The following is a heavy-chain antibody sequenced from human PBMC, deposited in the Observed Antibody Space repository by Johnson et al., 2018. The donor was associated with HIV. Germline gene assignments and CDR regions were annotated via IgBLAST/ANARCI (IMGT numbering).Heavy chain of an antibody. CDR3: GWQLAGWNDAFDI. V-gene: IGHV3-23*04. Sequence: VQLVESGGGLAQPGRSLRLSCVASGFTFSSYAMSWVRQAPGTGLEWVSAISGSGGSTYYADSEKGRFTISRDNSKNTLYLQMNSLRPEDTAVYYCGWQLAGWNDAFDIWGQGTMVTVSS. J-gene: IGHJ3*02. CDR2: ISGSGGST. CDR1: GFTFSSYA. D-gene: IGHD6-6*01.